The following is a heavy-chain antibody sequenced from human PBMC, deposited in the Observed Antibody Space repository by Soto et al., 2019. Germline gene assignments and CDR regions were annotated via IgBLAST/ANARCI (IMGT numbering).Heavy chain of an antibody. CDR3: ARGTTWGYFDY. Sequence: PSETLSLTCAVSGGSISSGGYSWSWIRQPPGKGLEWIGYIYHSGSTYYNPSLKSRVTISVDRSKNQFSLKLSSVTAADTAMYYCARGTTWGYFDYWGQGTLVTVSS. J-gene: IGHJ4*02. V-gene: IGHV4-30-2*01. CDR1: GGSISSGGYS. CDR2: IYHSGST. D-gene: IGHD3-16*01.